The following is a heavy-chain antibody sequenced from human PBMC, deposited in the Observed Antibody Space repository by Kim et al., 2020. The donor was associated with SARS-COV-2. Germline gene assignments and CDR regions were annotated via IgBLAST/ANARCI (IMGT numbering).Heavy chain of an antibody. D-gene: IGHD3-22*01. Sequence: SETLSLTCTVSGGSISSYYWSWIRQPPGKGLEWIGYIYYSGSTNYNPSLKSRVTISVDTSKNQFSLKLSSVTAADTAVYYCARDYDSSGYYDYWGQGTLVTVSS. CDR3: ARDYDSSGYYDY. CDR1: GGSISSYY. J-gene: IGHJ4*02. CDR2: IYYSGST. V-gene: IGHV4-59*01.